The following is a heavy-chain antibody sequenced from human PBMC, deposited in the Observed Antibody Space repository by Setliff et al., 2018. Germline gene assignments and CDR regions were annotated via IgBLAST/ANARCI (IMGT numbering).Heavy chain of an antibody. Sequence: ASVKVSCKTSGYTFISHGINWVRQAPGQGLEWMGWISAYAQKIQGRVTMTTDTSTNTAFMELRSLRSDDTAVYYCTRGPKDFVVPPTANIFDYWGQGTVVTVSS. J-gene: IGHJ4*02. CDR3: TRGPKDFVVPPTANIFDY. CDR1: GYTFISHG. D-gene: IGHD2-2*01. V-gene: IGHV1-18*01. CDR2: ISA.